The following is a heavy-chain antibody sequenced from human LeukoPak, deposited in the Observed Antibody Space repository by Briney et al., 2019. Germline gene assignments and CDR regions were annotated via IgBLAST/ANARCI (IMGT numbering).Heavy chain of an antibody. Sequence: GGSLRLSCAASGFTFSSYAMSWVRQAPGKGLEWVSAISGSGGSTYYADSVKGWFTISRDNSKNTLYLQMNSLRAEDTAVYYCAKQRGYMILTGYTRGYYFDYWGQGTLVTVSS. CDR2: ISGSGGST. CDR3: AKQRGYMILTGYTRGYYFDY. CDR1: GFTFSSYA. D-gene: IGHD3-9*01. J-gene: IGHJ4*02. V-gene: IGHV3-23*01.